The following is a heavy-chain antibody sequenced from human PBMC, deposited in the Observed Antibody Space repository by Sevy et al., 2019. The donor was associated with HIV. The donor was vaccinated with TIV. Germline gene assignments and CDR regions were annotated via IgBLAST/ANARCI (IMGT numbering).Heavy chain of an antibody. CDR2: MYYSGST. Sequence: SETLSLTCTVSGDSISSIAYYWGWIRQPPGKGLEWIGSMYYSGSTYYSPSLKSRVTISVDTSKNQFSLNLTSVTAADTAVYYCATVPKQFLQWPNLLDGFEVWGLGTMVTVSS. D-gene: IGHD3-3*01. CDR1: GDSISSIAYY. J-gene: IGHJ3*01. CDR3: ATVPKQFLQWPNLLDGFEV. V-gene: IGHV4-39*01.